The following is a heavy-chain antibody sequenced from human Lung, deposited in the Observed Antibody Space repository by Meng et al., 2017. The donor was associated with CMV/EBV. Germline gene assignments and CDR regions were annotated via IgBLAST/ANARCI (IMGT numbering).Heavy chain of an antibody. Sequence: SCASSESDSSIYTMTWLRQAPGKGLEWVAGSTGGGDTTYYANSVKGRITISRDNSKDTLYLQMNSLRVEDTAVFYCVRGGWGDYWGQGTVVTVSS. CDR1: ESDSSIYT. V-gene: IGHV3-23*01. CDR2: STGGGDTT. J-gene: IGHJ4*02. CDR3: VRGGWGDY. D-gene: IGHD6-19*01.